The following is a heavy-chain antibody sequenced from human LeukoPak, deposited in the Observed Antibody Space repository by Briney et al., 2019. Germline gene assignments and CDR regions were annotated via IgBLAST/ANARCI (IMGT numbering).Heavy chain of an antibody. CDR1: GGSISNYY. CDR2: IYYSGST. J-gene: IGHJ4*02. D-gene: IGHD6-19*01. Sequence: LETLSLTSTVSGGSISNYYWSWIRQPPGKGLEWIGYIYYSGSTNSNPSLKSRVTISVDTSKNQFSLKLSSVTAADTAVYYCARDGAVAGAAYFDYWGQGTLVTVSS. V-gene: IGHV4-59*01. CDR3: ARDGAVAGAAYFDY.